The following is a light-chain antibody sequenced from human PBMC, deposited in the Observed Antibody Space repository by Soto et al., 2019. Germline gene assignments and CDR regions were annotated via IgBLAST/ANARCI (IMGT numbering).Light chain of an antibody. CDR2: AAS. Sequence: DIQMTQSPSSLSASVGDRVTITCRASQGISYFLAWCQQKPGEVPNRLIYAASSLESGVPSRFSGSGSGTEFTLTISSLQPEDFATYYCLQNYSYPWTFGQGTKVDI. J-gene: IGKJ1*01. V-gene: IGKV1-17*03. CDR1: QGISYF. CDR3: LQNYSYPWT.